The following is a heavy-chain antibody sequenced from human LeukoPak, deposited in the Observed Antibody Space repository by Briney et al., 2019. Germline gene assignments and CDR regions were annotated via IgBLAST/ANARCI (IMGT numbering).Heavy chain of an antibody. CDR1: GGSINSRF. D-gene: IGHD1-26*01. Sequence: PSETLSLTCTVSGGSINSRFWSWIRHPPREGMERIVYIYYSGSTNYNPSLKSRVTISVDTSKNQFSLRLSSVTAADTAVYYCARAPQVGWFESWGQGTLVTVSS. CDR3: ARAPQVGWFES. J-gene: IGHJ5*01. CDR2: IYYSGST. V-gene: IGHV4-59*11.